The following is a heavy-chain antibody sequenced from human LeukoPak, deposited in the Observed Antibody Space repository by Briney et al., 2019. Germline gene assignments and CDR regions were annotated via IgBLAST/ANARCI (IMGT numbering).Heavy chain of an antibody. CDR2: IRYDGSNK. Sequence: GGSLRLSCAASGFTFSSYGMHWVRQAPGKGLEWVAFIRYDGSNKYYADSVKGRFTISRDNSKNTLYLQMNSLRAEDTAVYYCAKDRGITMIIFDYWGQGTLVTVSS. CDR1: GFTFSSYG. CDR3: AKDRGITMIIFDY. D-gene: IGHD3-22*01. V-gene: IGHV3-30*02. J-gene: IGHJ4*02.